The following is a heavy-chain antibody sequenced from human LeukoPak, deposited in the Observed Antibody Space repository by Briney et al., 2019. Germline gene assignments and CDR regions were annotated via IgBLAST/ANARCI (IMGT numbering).Heavy chain of an antibody. V-gene: IGHV1-3*01. J-gene: IGHJ6*02. Sequence: GASVKVSCKASGYTFTSYAMHWVRQAPGQRLEWMGWINAGNGNTKYSQKFQGRVTITRDTSASTAYMELSSLRSEDTAVYYCARERVVAATPPYYYYGMDVWGQGTTVTVSS. D-gene: IGHD2-15*01. CDR3: ARERVVAATPPYYYYGMDV. CDR1: GYTFTSYA. CDR2: INAGNGNT.